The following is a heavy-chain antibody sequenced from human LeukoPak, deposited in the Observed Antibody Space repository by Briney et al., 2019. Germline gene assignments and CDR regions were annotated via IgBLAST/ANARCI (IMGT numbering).Heavy chain of an antibody. D-gene: IGHD6-6*01. CDR3: ARRGSSPFDP. V-gene: IGHV4-34*01. J-gene: IGHJ5*02. CDR2: INHSGST. Sequence: PSETLSLTCAVSGGSFSGYYWSWIRQPPGKGLEWIGEINHSGSTNYNPSLKSRVTISVDTSKNQFSLKLSSVTAADTAVYYCARRGSSPFDPWGQGTLVAVSS. CDR1: GGSFSGYY.